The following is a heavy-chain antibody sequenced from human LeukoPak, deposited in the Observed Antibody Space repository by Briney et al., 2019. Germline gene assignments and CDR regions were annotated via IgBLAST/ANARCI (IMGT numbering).Heavy chain of an antibody. V-gene: IGHV4-38-2*02. CDR2: MYHTGTT. Sequence: SETLSVTCTVSGCSVSSGYFWGWIRQPPGKRLEWIGNMYHTGTTYYNPSLKSRVTITIDTSKNQFSLKLRSVTAADTAVYYCVSPKTNGWFDSWGQGSLVTVSS. D-gene: IGHD2-8*01. J-gene: IGHJ5*01. CDR3: VSPKTNGWFDS. CDR1: GCSVSSGYF.